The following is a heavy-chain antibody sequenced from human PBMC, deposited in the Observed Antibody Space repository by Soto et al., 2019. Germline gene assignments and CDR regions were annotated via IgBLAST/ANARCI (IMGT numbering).Heavy chain of an antibody. CDR3: ATDIAVAGTGGY. Sequence: ASVKVSCKASGYTFTSHGISWVRQAPGQGLEWMGWISAYNGNTNYAQKLQGRVTMTTDTSTSTAYMELRSLRSDDTAVYYCATDIAVAGTGGYWGQGTLVTVSS. J-gene: IGHJ4*02. V-gene: IGHV1-18*01. D-gene: IGHD6-19*01. CDR1: GYTFTSHG. CDR2: ISAYNGNT.